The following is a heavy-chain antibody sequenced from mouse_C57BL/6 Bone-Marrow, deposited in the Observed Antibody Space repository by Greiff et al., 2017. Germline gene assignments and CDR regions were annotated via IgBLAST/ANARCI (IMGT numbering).Heavy chain of an antibody. Sequence: VQLQQSGPELVKPGASVKISCKASGYAFSSSWMNWVKQRPGKGLEWIGRIYPGDGDTNYNGKFKGKATLTADKSSSTAYMQLSSLTSEDSAVYCCARSTNYYGSSYGYFDVWGTGTTVTVSS. CDR3: ARSTNYYGSSYGYFDV. D-gene: IGHD1-1*01. CDR2: IYPGDGDT. CDR1: GYAFSSSW. J-gene: IGHJ1*03. V-gene: IGHV1-82*01.